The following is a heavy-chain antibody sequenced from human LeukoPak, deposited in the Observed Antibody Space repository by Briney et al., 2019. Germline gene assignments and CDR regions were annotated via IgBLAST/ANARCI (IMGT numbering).Heavy chain of an antibody. D-gene: IGHD4-17*01. Sequence: PGGSLRLSCAASGFTFSNAWMSWVRQAPGKGLEWVGRIKSKTDGGTTDYAAPVKGRFTISRDDSKNTLYLQMNSLKTEDTAVYYCTTVYGDYLVYYFDYWGQGTLVTVSS. CDR3: TTVYGDYLVYYFDY. J-gene: IGHJ4*02. CDR1: GFTFSNAW. CDR2: IKSKTDGGTT. V-gene: IGHV3-15*01.